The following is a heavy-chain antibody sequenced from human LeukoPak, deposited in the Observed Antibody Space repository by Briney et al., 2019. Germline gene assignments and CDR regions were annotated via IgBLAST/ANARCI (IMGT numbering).Heavy chain of an antibody. CDR1: GYTFASYY. Sequence: EASVKVSRKASGYTFASYYMHWVRQAPGQGLEWMGIINPSGGSTSYAQKFQGRVTMTRDTSTSTVYMELSSLRSEDTAVYYCARVPQLLSVGDYWGQGTLVTVSS. J-gene: IGHJ4*02. CDR3: ARVPQLLSVGDY. CDR2: INPSGGST. V-gene: IGHV1-46*01. D-gene: IGHD2-2*01.